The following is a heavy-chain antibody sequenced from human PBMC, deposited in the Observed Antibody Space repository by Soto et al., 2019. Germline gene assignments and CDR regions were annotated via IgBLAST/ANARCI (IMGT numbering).Heavy chain of an antibody. J-gene: IGHJ3*02. CDR1: GFICSSYD. D-gene: IGHD2-8*02. V-gene: IGHV3-23*01. Sequence: VGSLRLSCAASGFICSSYDMSWVRQAPGKGLEWVSTILVDGRTFYVYSVKGRFTISRDSSQNTVYLQMNSLTAGDTALYYCAKATATGGGAFDICGQGTMVT. CDR2: ILVDGRT. CDR3: AKATATGGGAFDI.